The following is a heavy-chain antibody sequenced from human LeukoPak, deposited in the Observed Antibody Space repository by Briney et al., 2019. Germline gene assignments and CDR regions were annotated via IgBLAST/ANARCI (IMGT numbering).Heavy chain of an antibody. Sequence: GGSLRLSCAASGFTYSSYWMSWVRQAPGKGLEWVANIKQDGSEKCYVDSVKGRFAISRDNAKNSLYLQMNSLRAEDTAVYYCAREGGTSSVVVVYFDYWGQGTLVTVSS. CDR1: GFTYSSYW. D-gene: IGHD2-2*01. CDR2: IKQDGSEK. J-gene: IGHJ4*02. V-gene: IGHV3-7*01. CDR3: AREGGTSSVVVVYFDY.